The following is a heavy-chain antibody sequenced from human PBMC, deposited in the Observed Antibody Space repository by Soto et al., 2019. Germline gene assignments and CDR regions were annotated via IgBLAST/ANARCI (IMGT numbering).Heavy chain of an antibody. Sequence: QVQLQESGPGLVKPSQTLSLTCNVSGGSFSSGGYYWSWLRQHPGKGLEWIGYIYNSGSTYYNSSLKSRVTTSLDTSKKQFSLNLISVTAADTAVYYCARARGGGLFDYWGQGTLVTVSS. CDR1: GGSFSSGGYY. V-gene: IGHV4-31*03. D-gene: IGHD3-10*01. J-gene: IGHJ4*02. CDR3: ARARGGGLFDY. CDR2: IYNSGST.